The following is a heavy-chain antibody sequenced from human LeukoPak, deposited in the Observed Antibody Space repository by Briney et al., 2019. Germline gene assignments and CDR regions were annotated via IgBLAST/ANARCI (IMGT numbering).Heavy chain of an antibody. Sequence: GGPVTLSCEASGFTFSVYWMHWLRQAPGKGLVWVSYIKGDGSVTSYADSVKGRFTISRDNAKKTLYLQMNSLRAEDTAVYYCARTRDFDHWGQGTLVTVSS. CDR1: GFTFSVYW. D-gene: IGHD3-10*01. CDR3: ARTRDFDH. V-gene: IGHV3-74*01. J-gene: IGHJ4*02. CDR2: IKGDGSVT.